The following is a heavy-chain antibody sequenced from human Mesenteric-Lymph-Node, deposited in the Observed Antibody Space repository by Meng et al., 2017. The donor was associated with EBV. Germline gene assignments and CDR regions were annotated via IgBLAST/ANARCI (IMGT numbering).Heavy chain of an antibody. CDR3: ARAYDSGSYYYDK. CDR1: GGSFSDYY. D-gene: IGHD3-22*01. Sequence: QDQLQQWGAGLLKPSETLSLTCAVYGGSFSDYYWSWIRQTPGKGLEWIGEIYNTGNTNYNPSLKSRITMSVDTSKNQFSLKLSSVTAADTAVYFCARAYDSGSYYYDKWGQGTLVTVAS. V-gene: IGHV4-34*01. J-gene: IGHJ4*02. CDR2: IYNTGNT.